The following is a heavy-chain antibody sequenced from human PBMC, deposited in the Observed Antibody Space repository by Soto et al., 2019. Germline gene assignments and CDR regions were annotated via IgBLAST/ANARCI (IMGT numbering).Heavy chain of an antibody. J-gene: IGHJ5*02. Sequence: QVQLVQSGAEVKKPGSSVKVSCKASGGTFSSYAISWVRQAPGQGLEWMGGIIPIFGTANYAQKFQGRVTITADESTSTAYMELSSLRSEDTDVYYCARDGPLGYCSGGSCYSGWFDPWGQVTLVTVSS. CDR3: ARDGPLGYCSGGSCYSGWFDP. CDR1: GGTFSSYA. D-gene: IGHD2-15*01. CDR2: IIPIFGTA. V-gene: IGHV1-69*01.